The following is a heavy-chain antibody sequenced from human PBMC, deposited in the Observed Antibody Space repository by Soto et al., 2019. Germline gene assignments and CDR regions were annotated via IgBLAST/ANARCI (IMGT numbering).Heavy chain of an antibody. CDR1: GFTFSDYA. CDR2: IRGSGGGT. D-gene: IGHD2-2*01. J-gene: IGHJ6*03. CDR3: AKALGYCSGTSCYVSNYYMDV. Sequence: EVQLLESGGGLVQPGGSLRLSCTASGFTFSDYAMSWVRQAPGKGLEWVSGIRGSGGGTYYAGSVKGRFTISRDNSKNTLYLQLNSLRAEYTAVYYCAKALGYCSGTSCYVSNYYMDVWGKGTTVTVSS. V-gene: IGHV3-23*01.